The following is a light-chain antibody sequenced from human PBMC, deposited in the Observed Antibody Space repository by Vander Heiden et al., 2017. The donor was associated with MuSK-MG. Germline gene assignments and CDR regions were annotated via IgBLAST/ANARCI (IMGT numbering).Light chain of an antibody. CDR3: QQYDSSLT. CDR2: DAS. CDR1: QSLSINY. V-gene: IGKV3-20*01. J-gene: IGKJ1*01. Sequence: EIVLTHSPGTLSLSPGERATLSCRASQSLSINYLAWYQQKPGQAPRLLIYDASSRAAGIADRFSGSGSGTDFTLTISRLEPEDFAVYYWQQYDSSLTFGQGTKVEIK.